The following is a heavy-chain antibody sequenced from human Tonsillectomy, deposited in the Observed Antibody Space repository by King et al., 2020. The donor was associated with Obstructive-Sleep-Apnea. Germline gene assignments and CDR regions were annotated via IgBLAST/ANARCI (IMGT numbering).Heavy chain of an antibody. Sequence: VQLVESGGGVVQPERSLRLSCAASGFTFSTYGMHWVRQAPGKGLEWLSVISYDGSNKYYADSVKGRFTISRDNSQNTLYLQMNSLTIEDTAVYYCAREGSSSWYVYFDYWGQGTLVTVSS. CDR2: ISYDGSNK. CDR3: AREGSSSWYVYFDY. D-gene: IGHD6-13*01. J-gene: IGHJ4*02. V-gene: IGHV3-30*03. CDR1: GFTFSTYG.